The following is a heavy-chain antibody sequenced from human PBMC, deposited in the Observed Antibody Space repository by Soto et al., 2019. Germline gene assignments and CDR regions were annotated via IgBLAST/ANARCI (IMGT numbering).Heavy chain of an antibody. CDR1: GFPFSTYW. CDR2: INRDGSST. D-gene: IGHD5-12*01. CDR3: AGGYQE. J-gene: IGHJ1*01. V-gene: IGHV3-74*01. Sequence: EEHLVQSGGGLVQPGGSLRLSCAASGFPFSTYWMHWVRQVPGQGLVWVSRINRDGSSTIYADFVKGRFTISRDNAKNTLYLQMNSLRVDDTAIYYCAGGYQEWGQGALVTVSS.